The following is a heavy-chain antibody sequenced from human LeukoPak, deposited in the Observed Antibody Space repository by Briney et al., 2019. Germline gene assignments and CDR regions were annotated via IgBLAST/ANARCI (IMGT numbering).Heavy chain of an antibody. CDR3: AKDICGGDCYPHGGY. CDR1: GGTFSSYA. D-gene: IGHD2-21*01. Sequence: ASVKVSCKASGGTFSSYAISWVRQAPGQGLEWMGGIIPIFGTANYAQKFQGRVTITADESTSTAYMELSSLRSEDTAVYYCAKDICGGDCYPHGGYWGQGTLVTVSS. J-gene: IGHJ4*02. CDR2: IIPIFGTA. V-gene: IGHV1-69*13.